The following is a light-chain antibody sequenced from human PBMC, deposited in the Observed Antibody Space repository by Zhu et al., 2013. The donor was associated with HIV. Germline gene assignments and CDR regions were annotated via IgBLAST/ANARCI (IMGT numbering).Light chain of an antibody. V-gene: IGKV3-11*01. Sequence: EIVMTQSPVTLSLSPGERATLSCRASQSVGNNLAWYQQTPGQAPRLLIYGASTRATGIPDRFSGSGSGTNFTLTISRLEPEDFAIYYCQQRSNWPRYSFGQGTKLEIK. CDR3: QQRSNWPRYS. CDR1: QSVGNN. CDR2: GAS. J-gene: IGKJ2*03.